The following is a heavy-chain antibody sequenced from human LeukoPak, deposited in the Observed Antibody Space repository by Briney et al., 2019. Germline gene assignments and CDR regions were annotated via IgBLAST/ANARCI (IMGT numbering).Heavy chain of an antibody. Sequence: PETLSLTCTVAGGSISSYYWSWIRQLPGKGLGWVGYIYYSGSTNYSPSLKSRVTISVDTSKNQFSLKLSSVTAADTAVYYCASDNPYGPFDIWGQGTMVTVSS. J-gene: IGHJ3*02. D-gene: IGHD4-17*01. CDR1: GGSISSYY. CDR2: IYYSGST. CDR3: ASDNPYGPFDI. V-gene: IGHV4-59*01.